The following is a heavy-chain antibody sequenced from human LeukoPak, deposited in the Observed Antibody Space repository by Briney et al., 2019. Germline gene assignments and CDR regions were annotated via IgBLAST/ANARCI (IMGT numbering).Heavy chain of an antibody. CDR1: GFTFSSCG. V-gene: IGHV3-30*02. CDR3: ANEED. CDR2: IRYDIKMK. J-gene: IGHJ1*01. Sequence: GGSLRLSCAASGFTFSSCGMHWVRQAPGKGLEWVAFIRYDIKMKSYAESVRGRFTISRDNAKDSLYLQMNSLRAEDTALYYCANEEDWGQGTLVTVSS.